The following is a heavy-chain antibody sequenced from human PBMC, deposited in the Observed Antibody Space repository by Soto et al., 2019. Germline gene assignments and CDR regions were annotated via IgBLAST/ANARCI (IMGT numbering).Heavy chain of an antibody. CDR2: IYYSGST. J-gene: IGHJ6*02. D-gene: IGHD1-26*01. V-gene: IGHV4-39*01. CDR3: SILIGSYRLSPYYYYGMDV. Sequence: PSETLSLTCTVSGGSISSSSYYWGWIRQPPGKGLEWIGSIYYSGSTYYNPSLKNRVTISVDTSKNQFSLKLSSVTAADTAVYYCSILIGSYRLSPYYYYGMDVWGQGTTVTVSS. CDR1: GGSISSSSYY.